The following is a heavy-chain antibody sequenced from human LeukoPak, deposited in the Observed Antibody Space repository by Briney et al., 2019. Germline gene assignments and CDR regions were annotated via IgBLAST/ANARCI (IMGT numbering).Heavy chain of an antibody. D-gene: IGHD6-13*01. CDR1: GFTFSSYA. V-gene: IGHV3-23*01. CDR2: ISGSGGST. Sequence: GGSLRLSCAASGFTFSSYAMSWVRQAPGKGLEWVSAISGSGGSTYYADSVKGRFTISRDNSKNTLYLQMNSLRAEDTAVYYCAKRGMPNIVAADSYFDYWGQGTQVTVSS. CDR3: AKRGMPNIVAADSYFDY. J-gene: IGHJ4*02.